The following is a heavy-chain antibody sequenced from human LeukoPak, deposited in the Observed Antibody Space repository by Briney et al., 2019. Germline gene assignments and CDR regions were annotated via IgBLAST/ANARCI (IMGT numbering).Heavy chain of an antibody. D-gene: IGHD4-23*01. J-gene: IGHJ5*02. CDR3: ACVVTPGNWFDP. Sequence: SETLSLTCTVSGGSISSYYWSWIRQPPGNRLEWIGYVYYTGNTNYNPSLRSRVTISVDTSKNQFSLKLSSVTAADTAVYYCACVVTPGNWFDPWGQGTLVTVSS. V-gene: IGHV4-59*08. CDR1: GGSISSYY. CDR2: VYYTGNT.